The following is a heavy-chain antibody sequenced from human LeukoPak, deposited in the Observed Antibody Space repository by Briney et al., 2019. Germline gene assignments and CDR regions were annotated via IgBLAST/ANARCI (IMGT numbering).Heavy chain of an antibody. D-gene: IGHD3-10*01. CDR1: GFTFDDYA. J-gene: IGHJ4*02. CDR3: VKDKFGGSGSYYFDH. CDR2: TSWDGGRT. V-gene: IGHV3-43D*03. Sequence: PGGSLRLSCAVSGFTFDDYAMHWVRQPPGKGLEWVSLTSWDGGRTSYADSVKGRFAISRDNSKISLYLQMNSLRPEDTALYYCVKDKFGGSGSYYFDHWGQGTLVTVSS.